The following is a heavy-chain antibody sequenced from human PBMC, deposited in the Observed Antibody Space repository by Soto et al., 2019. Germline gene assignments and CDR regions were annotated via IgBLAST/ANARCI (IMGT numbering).Heavy chain of an antibody. CDR3: ARDQVDTAMVTLFDY. D-gene: IGHD5-18*01. Sequence: EVQLVESGGGVVRPGGSLRLSCAASGFTFDDYGRSWVRQAPGKGLEWVSGINWNGGSTGYADSVKGRFTISRDNAKNSLYLQMNSLRAEDTALYYCARDQVDTAMVTLFDYWGQGTLVTVSS. CDR1: GFTFDDYG. CDR2: INWNGGST. V-gene: IGHV3-20*04. J-gene: IGHJ4*02.